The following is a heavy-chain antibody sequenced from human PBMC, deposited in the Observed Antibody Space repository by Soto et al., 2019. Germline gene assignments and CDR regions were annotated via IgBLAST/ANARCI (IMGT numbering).Heavy chain of an antibody. Sequence: SETLSLTCAVSGGSISSGGYSWSWIRQPPGKGLEWIGYIYHSGSTYYNPSLKSRVTISVDRSKNQFSLKLSSVTAADTAVYYCARGEMATIVYWGQGTLVTVSS. V-gene: IGHV4-30-2*01. J-gene: IGHJ4*02. D-gene: IGHD5-12*01. CDR1: GGSISSGGYS. CDR3: ARGEMATIVY. CDR2: IYHSGST.